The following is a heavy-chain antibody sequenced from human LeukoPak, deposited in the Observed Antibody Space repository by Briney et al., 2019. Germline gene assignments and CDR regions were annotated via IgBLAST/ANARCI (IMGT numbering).Heavy chain of an antibody. CDR2: INQAGSEK. Sequence: PGGSLRLSCVASGFTFTSYWMSWVRQAPGKGLEWVADINQAGSEKFYVDSVKGRFTISRDNAKNSLYLQMNSLRAEDTAVYYCARVYCGGGNCYSYFDYWGQGTLVTVSS. J-gene: IGHJ4*02. CDR3: ARVYCGGGNCYSYFDY. D-gene: IGHD2-15*01. V-gene: IGHV3-7*05. CDR1: GFTFTSYW.